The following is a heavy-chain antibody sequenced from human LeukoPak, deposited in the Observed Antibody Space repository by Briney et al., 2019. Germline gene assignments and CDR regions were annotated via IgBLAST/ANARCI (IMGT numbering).Heavy chain of an antibody. CDR1: GYSISSGYY. Sequence: SETLSLTCTVSGYSISSGYYWGWIRQPPRKGMEWIGSIYQSGSTYYNPSLKSRVTISVDTSKNQFSLKLSSVTAADTAVYYCARASAPPGSGSYFYWGEGTLVTVSP. J-gene: IGHJ4*02. D-gene: IGHD3-10*01. CDR3: ARASAPPGSGSYFY. CDR2: IYQSGST. V-gene: IGHV4-38-2*02.